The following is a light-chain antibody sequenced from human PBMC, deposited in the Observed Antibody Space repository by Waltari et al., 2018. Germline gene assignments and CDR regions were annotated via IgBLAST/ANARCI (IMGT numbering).Light chain of an antibody. J-gene: IGKJ1*01. CDR1: QSVSRS. CDR3: QHYVRLPAT. CDR2: GAF. V-gene: IGKV3-20*01. Sequence: EIVLTQSPGTLSLSPGERATLSCRASQSVSRSLAWYQQKAGQAPRLLIYGAFNRATGIPDRFSGSGSGTDFSLTISRREPEDFAVYYCQHYVRLPATFGQGTKVEIK.